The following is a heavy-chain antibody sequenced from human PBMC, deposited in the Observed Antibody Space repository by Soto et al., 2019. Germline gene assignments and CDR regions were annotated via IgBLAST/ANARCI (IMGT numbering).Heavy chain of an antibody. Sequence: QVQLVESGGGVVQPGTSLRLSCVGSGFTFRSYVIHWVRQATGKGLEWVALTSYDGSNNFYGDSVKGRFPISRDNSRNTVELQMDSLILEDTALYYCARWGTTGGLDVWGQRTLVSVSS. J-gene: IGHJ4*02. CDR3: ARWGTTGGLDV. V-gene: IGHV3-33*05. CDR2: TSYDGSNN. D-gene: IGHD3-16*01. CDR1: GFTFRSYV.